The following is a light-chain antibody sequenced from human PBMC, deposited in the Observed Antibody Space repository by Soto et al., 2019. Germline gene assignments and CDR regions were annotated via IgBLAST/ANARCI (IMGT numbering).Light chain of an antibody. V-gene: IGKV1-5*03. CDR3: QQYNSYPWT. J-gene: IGKJ1*01. CDR1: QSIHSW. CDR2: KAS. Sequence: DIQMTQSPSTLSASVGDRVTITCRASQSIHSWLAWYQQKPGKAPKLLIYKASSLESGVPSRFSGSGSGTELTLTISSLQPDDFATYYCQQYNSYPWTFGQGTKVEIK.